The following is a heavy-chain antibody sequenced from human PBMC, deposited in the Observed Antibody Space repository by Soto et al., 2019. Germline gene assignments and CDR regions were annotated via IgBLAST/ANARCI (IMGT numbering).Heavy chain of an antibody. V-gene: IGHV4-34*01. CDR1: GGSFSGYY. J-gene: IGHJ4*02. CDR3: ASARKRDSSGSYRSDY. CDR2: INHSGST. D-gene: IGHD3-22*01. Sequence: QVQLQQWGAGLLKPSETLSLTCAVYGGSFSGYYWSWIRQPPGKGLEWIGEINHSGSTNYNPSLKSRVTISVDTSKTQFSLKLSSVTAADTAVYYCASARKRDSSGSYRSDYWGQGTLVTVSS.